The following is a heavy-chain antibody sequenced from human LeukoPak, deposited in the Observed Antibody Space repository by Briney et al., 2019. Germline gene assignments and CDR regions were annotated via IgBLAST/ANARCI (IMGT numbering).Heavy chain of an antibody. CDR1: GFTFSSYA. J-gene: IGHJ6*02. Sequence: PGGSLRLSCSASGFTFSSYALRWVRQAPGKGLESVSAISSNGGSTSYADSVKGRFTISRDNAKDTVYLQMNSLRAEDTAVYYCAREKAYGMDLWGQGTTVTVSS. CDR2: ISSNGGST. CDR3: AREKAYGMDL. V-gene: IGHV3-64*04.